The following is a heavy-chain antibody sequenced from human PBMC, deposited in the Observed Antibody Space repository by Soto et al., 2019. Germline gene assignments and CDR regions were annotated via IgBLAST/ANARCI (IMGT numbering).Heavy chain of an antibody. CDR2: IIPIFGTA. CDR1: GGTFSSYA. D-gene: IGHD6-19*01. CDR3: ARAVAGGVYYYYGMDV. J-gene: IGHJ6*02. V-gene: IGHV1-69*12. Sequence: QVQLVQSGAEVKKPGSSVKVSCKASGGTFSSYAINWVRQAPGQGLEWMGGIIPIFGTADYAQKFQGRVTITADEXTXAAYMELSSLRSEDTAVYYCARAVAGGVYYYYGMDVWGQGTTVTVSS.